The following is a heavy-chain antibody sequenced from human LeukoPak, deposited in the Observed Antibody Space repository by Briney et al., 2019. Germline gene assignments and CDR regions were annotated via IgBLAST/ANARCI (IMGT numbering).Heavy chain of an antibody. CDR1: GGTFSSYA. CDR3: ARGLSSGYYPTFDY. V-gene: IGHV1-69*13. CDR2: IIPIFGTA. J-gene: IGHJ4*02. D-gene: IGHD3-22*01. Sequence: SVKVSCKASGGTFSSYAISWVRQAPGQGLEWMGGIIPIFGTANYAQKFQGRVTITADESTSTAYMELSSLRSEDTAVYYCARGLSSGYYPTFDYWGQGTLVTVSS.